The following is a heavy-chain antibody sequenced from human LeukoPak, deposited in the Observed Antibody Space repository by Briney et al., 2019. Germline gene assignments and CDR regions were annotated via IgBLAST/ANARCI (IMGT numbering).Heavy chain of an antibody. J-gene: IGHJ4*02. D-gene: IGHD6-19*01. V-gene: IGHV1-8*01. CDR3: ARVEFLAVAGTDNFDY. Sequence: ASVKVSCKASGYTFTSYDINWVRQATGQGLEWMGWMNPNSGNTGYAQKFQGRVTMTRNTSISTAYMELSSLRSEDTAAYYCARVEFLAVAGTDNFDYWGQGTLVTVSS. CDR2: MNPNSGNT. CDR1: GYTFTSYD.